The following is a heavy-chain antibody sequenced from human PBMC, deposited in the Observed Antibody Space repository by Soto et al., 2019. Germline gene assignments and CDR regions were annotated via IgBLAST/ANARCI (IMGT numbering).Heavy chain of an antibody. CDR1: GLTFSSYE. Sequence: GGSLRLSCAASGLTFSSYEMNWVRQAPGKGLEWVSYISSGGGTTYYADPVKGRFTISRDNAKNSLYLQMNSLRAEDTAVYYCARTRARNYGMDVWGQGTTVTVSS. CDR3: ARTRARNYGMDV. CDR2: ISSGGGTT. V-gene: IGHV3-48*03. J-gene: IGHJ6*02. D-gene: IGHD6-6*01.